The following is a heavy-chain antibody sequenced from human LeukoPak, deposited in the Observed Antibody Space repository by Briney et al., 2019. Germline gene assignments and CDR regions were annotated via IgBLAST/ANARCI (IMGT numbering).Heavy chain of an antibody. V-gene: IGHV3-20*04. J-gene: IGHJ3*02. CDR1: GFTFEDYG. Sequence: GGSLRLSCAASGFTFEDYGMSGARQAPGKGLEWVSGINWNGGSTGYADSVKGRFTISRDNAKNSLYLQMNSLRAEDTALYYCARGLGSNPMGAFDIWGQGTMVTVSS. CDR3: ARGLGSNPMGAFDI. CDR2: INWNGGST. D-gene: IGHD5-24*01.